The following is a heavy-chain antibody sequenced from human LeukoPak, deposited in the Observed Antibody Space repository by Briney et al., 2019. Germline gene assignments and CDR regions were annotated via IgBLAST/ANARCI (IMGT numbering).Heavy chain of an antibody. Sequence: GGSLRLSCAASGFTFSSYSMNWVRQAPGKGLEWVSSTSSSSSYIYYADSVKGRFTISRDNAKNSLYLQMNSLRAEDTAVYYCARVGGDTDLNNWFDPWGQGTLVTVSS. CDR2: TSSSSSYI. CDR3: ARVGGDTDLNNWFDP. V-gene: IGHV3-21*01. J-gene: IGHJ5*02. D-gene: IGHD1-26*01. CDR1: GFTFSSYS.